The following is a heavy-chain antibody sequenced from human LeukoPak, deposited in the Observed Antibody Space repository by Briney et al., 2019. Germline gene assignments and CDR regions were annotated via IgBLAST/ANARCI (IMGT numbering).Heavy chain of an antibody. CDR1: GFTFSHYW. CDR3: ANEMNWSFGY. V-gene: IGHV3-7*02. CDR2: IKPDGSYN. Sequence: GGSLRLSCAASGFTFSHYWMSWVRQAPGKGLEWVATIKPDGSYNDYVDSVKGRFTISRDNAKNSLYPQMSSLRAEDTAVYYCANEMNWSFGYWGQGTLVTVSS. J-gene: IGHJ4*02. D-gene: IGHD1-1*01.